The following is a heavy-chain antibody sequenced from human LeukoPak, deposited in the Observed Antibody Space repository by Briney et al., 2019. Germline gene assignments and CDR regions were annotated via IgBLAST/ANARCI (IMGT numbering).Heavy chain of an antibody. CDR3: ARAGNRITMVRGVKPFDY. Sequence: SETLSLTCAVYGGSFSGYYWSWIRQPPGKGLEWIGEINHGGSTNYNPSLKSRVTISVDTSKNQFSLKLSSVTAADTAVYYCARAGNRITMVRGVKPFDYWGQGTLVTVSS. D-gene: IGHD3-10*01. J-gene: IGHJ4*02. CDR2: INHGGST. CDR1: GGSFSGYY. V-gene: IGHV4-34*01.